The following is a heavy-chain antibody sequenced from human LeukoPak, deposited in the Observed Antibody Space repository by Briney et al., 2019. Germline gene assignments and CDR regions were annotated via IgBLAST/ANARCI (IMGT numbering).Heavy chain of an antibody. CDR2: IYPSGNT. V-gene: IGHV4-4*07. J-gene: IGHJ6*04. D-gene: IGHD1-26*01. CDR3: ARVSDGLVGATILDV. CDR1: GGSFSNHF. Sequence: SETLSLTCSVSGGSFSNHFWSWVRQPAGKGLEWIGRIYPSGNTNYNPSLKSRVTMSVDTSKNQFSLKLSSVTAADTAVYYCARVSDGLVGATILDVWGKGTTVTISS.